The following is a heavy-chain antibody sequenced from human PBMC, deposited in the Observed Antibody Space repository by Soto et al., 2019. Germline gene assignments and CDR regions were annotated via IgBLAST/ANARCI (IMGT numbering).Heavy chain of an antibody. D-gene: IGHD1-26*01. J-gene: IGHJ3*02. CDR2: IYYSGST. Sequence: SETLSLTCTVSGGSISSYYWSWIRQPPGKGLEWIGYIYYSGSTNYNPSLKSRVTISVDTSMNQFSLKLSSVTAADTAVYYCARGDWVLRAFDIWGQWTMVTVSS. V-gene: IGHV4-59*01. CDR3: ARGDWVLRAFDI. CDR1: GGSISSYY.